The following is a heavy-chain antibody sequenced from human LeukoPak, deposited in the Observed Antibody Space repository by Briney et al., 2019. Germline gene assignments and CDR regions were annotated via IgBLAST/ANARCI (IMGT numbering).Heavy chain of an antibody. CDR3: AKAMVRGVISPFDY. V-gene: IGHV3-30*18. CDR1: RFTLSSYG. Sequence: GGSLRLSCAASRFTLSSYGMHWVRQAPSKGLEWVAVISYDGSNKYYADSVKGRFTISRDNSKSTLYLQMNSLRAEDTAVYYCAKAMVRGVISPFDYWGQGTLVTVSS. CDR2: ISYDGSNK. J-gene: IGHJ4*02. D-gene: IGHD3-10*01.